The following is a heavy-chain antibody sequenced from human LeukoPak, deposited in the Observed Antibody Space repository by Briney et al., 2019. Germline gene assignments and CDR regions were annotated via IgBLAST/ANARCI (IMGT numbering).Heavy chain of an antibody. J-gene: IGHJ6*02. D-gene: IGHD3-10*01. CDR3: ARIDYGSGTDYHYGMDV. Sequence: SETLSLTCAVYGGSFSGNYWTWVRQPPGKGLEWIGEINHSGSTNYNPSLKSRVSISVDTSKNQFSLKLTSVTGADTAVYYCARIDYGSGTDYHYGMDVWGLGTTVTVSS. CDR2: INHSGST. CDR1: GGSFSGNY. V-gene: IGHV4-34*01.